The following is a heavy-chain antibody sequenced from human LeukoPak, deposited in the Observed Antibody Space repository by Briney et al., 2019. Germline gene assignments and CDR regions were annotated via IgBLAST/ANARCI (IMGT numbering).Heavy chain of an antibody. CDR1: GFTFSNYA. Sequence: GGSLRLSCAASGFTFSNYAMTWVRQAPGKGLEWVSAISSSTLKIYYADSVKGRFTISRDNSKNTLYLQMSSLRADDTAVYYCVRRSVTTFDYWGQGTLVTVSS. J-gene: IGHJ4*02. CDR2: ISSSTLKI. D-gene: IGHD4-17*01. CDR3: VRRSVTTFDY. V-gene: IGHV3-23*01.